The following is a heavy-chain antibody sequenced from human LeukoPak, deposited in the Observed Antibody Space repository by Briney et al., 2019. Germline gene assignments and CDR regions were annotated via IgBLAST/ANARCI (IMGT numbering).Heavy chain of an antibody. J-gene: IGHJ5*02. Sequence: GGSVRLSCAASGFTFSNACMSWVRQAPGKGLVWVGSIKSKTDGGTTDYAAPVKGRFTISRDDSKNTLYLQMTRLRTAATAVDYSTTAHYHWGQGTLVTVSS. CDR2: IKSKTDGGTT. CDR1: GFTFSNAC. V-gene: IGHV3-15*01. CDR3: TTAHYH.